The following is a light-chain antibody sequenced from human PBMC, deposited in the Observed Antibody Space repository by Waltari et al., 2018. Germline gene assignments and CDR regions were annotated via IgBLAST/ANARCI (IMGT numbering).Light chain of an antibody. Sequence: DIQMTQSPSSLSASVGDRVPITCRASQSSSTYLKWYQQKPGKAPNLLIYGASNSQSGVPSTFSGSGSGTDFTLTISSLQPEDFATYFCQQSYGTPYRAFGQGTRLEIK. V-gene: IGKV1-39*01. J-gene: IGKJ2*01. CDR1: QSSSTY. CDR2: GAS. CDR3: QQSYGTPYRA.